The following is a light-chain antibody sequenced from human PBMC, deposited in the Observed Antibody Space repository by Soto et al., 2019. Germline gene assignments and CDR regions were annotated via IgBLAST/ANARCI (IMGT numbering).Light chain of an antibody. CDR3: QQYDNLPSYT. Sequence: DIQMTQSPSSLSASVGDRGTITCQASQDISNYLNWYQQKPGKAPKLLIYRASNLETGVPSRFSGSGSGTDFTFTISSLQPEDIATYYCQQYDNLPSYTFGQGTKLEIK. CDR2: RAS. J-gene: IGKJ2*01. CDR1: QDISNY. V-gene: IGKV1-33*01.